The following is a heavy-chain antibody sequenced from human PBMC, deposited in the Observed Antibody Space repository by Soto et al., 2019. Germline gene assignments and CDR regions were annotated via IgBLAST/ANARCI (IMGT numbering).Heavy chain of an antibody. CDR2: INAGNGNT. V-gene: IGHV1-3*01. J-gene: IGHJ5*02. D-gene: IGHD3-3*01. CDR3: ARDRSVLRFLEWLPTDNWFDP. CDR1: GYTFTSYA. Sequence: SVKVSCKASGYTFTSYAMHWVRQAPGQRLEWMGWINAGNGNTKYSQKFQGRVTITRDTSASTAYMELSSLRSEDTAVYYCARDRSVLRFLEWLPTDNWFDPWGQGTLVTVSS.